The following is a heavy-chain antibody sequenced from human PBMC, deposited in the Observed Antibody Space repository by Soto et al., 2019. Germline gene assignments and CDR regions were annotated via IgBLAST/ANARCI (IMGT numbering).Heavy chain of an antibody. D-gene: IGHD1-26*01. CDR2: IYYSGST. V-gene: IGHV4-39*01. Sequence: QLQLQESGPGLVKPSETLSLTCTVSGGSISSSSYYWGWIRQPPGKGLEWIGSIYYSGSTYYNPSLKSRVTISVDTSKNQFSLKLSSVTAADTAVYYCARQNIGSGSYFPGWYWGQGTLVTVSS. CDR3: ARQNIGSGSYFPGWY. CDR1: GGSISSSSYY. J-gene: IGHJ4*02.